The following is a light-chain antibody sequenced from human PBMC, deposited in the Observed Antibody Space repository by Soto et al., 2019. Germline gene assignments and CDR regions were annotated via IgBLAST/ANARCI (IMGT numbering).Light chain of an antibody. CDR2: GAS. Sequence: EIVLTQSPGTLSLSPGERATLSCRASQSVSSTYLAWYQQKPGQAPRLLIYGASTRATGIEDRFSGSGSGTDFILSISRLEPEDFAVYHCQLYDTSPPGHTFAQGTKLEI. V-gene: IGKV3-20*01. CDR3: QLYDTSPPGHT. CDR1: QSVSSTY. J-gene: IGKJ2*01.